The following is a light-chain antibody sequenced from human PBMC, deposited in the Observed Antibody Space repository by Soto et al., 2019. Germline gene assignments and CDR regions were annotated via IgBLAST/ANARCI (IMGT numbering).Light chain of an antibody. V-gene: IGLV2-14*01. Sequence: QSALTQPASVSGPPGQSITISCTGTSSDVGAYNYVSWYQHHPGKAPRLVIYDVTNRPSGISDRFSGSKSGTTASLTISGLLAEDDADYYCTSYTSISTYVFGTGTKLTVL. CDR3: TSYTSISTYV. CDR2: DVT. J-gene: IGLJ1*01. CDR1: SSDVGAYNY.